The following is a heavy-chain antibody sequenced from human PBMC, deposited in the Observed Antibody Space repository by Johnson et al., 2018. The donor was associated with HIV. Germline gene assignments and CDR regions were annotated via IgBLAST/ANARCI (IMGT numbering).Heavy chain of an antibody. J-gene: IGHJ3*02. CDR2: ISSSGTTV. Sequence: QMLLVESGGGLVKPGGSLRLSCAASGFTFSDYYMTWIRQTPGKGLEWVSYISSSGTTVYYADSVRGRFSIPRDNTKHSLYLQMNRLRAEDTALYYCARDRGYWDAFEIWGQGTMVTVSS. D-gene: IGHD3-22*01. CDR1: GFTFSDYY. CDR3: ARDRGYWDAFEI. V-gene: IGHV3-11*04.